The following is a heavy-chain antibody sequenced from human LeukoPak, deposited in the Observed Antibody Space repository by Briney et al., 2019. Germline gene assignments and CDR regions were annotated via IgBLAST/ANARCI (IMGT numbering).Heavy chain of an antibody. V-gene: IGHV4-59*01. J-gene: IGHJ4*02. D-gene: IGHD6-13*01. CDR3: ARARQQLAYYFDY. Sequence: SETLSLTCTVSGGSISSYYWSWIRQPPGKGLEWIGYIYYSGSTNYNPSPKSRVTISVDTPKNQFSLKLSSVTAADTAVYYCARARQQLAYYFDYWGQGTLVTVSS. CDR1: GGSISSYY. CDR2: IYYSGST.